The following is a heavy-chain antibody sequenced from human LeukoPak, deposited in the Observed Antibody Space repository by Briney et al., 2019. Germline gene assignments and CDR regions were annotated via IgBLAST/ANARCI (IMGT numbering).Heavy chain of an antibody. CDR3: ARDGYHLAYYYYGMDV. CDR2: ISSSGSTI. V-gene: IGHV3-11*04. CDR1: GFTFSDYY. D-gene: IGHD5-12*01. J-gene: IGHJ6*02. Sequence: PGGTLRLSCAASGFTFSDYYMSWIRQAPGKGLEWVSYISSSGSTIYYADSVKGRFTISRDNAKNSLYLQMNSLRAEDTAVYYCARDGYHLAYYYYGMDVWGQGTTVTVSS.